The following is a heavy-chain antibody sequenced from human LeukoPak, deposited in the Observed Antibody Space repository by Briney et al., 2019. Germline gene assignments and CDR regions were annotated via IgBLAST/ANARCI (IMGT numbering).Heavy chain of an antibody. Sequence: GGSLILSCAASGFTFNNPWMSWVRQAPGKGLEWVGRIKSKTDGGTPDYAAPVKGRFTISRDDSKNTLYLQMNSLKTEDTAVYYCTTEGGWSFYFDYWGQGTLVTVSS. CDR2: IKSKTDGGTP. J-gene: IGHJ4*02. D-gene: IGHD2-15*01. CDR1: GFTFNNPW. CDR3: TTEGGWSFYFDY. V-gene: IGHV3-15*01.